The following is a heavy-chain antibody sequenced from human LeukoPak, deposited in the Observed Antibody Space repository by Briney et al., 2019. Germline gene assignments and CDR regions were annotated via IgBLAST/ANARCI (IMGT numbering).Heavy chain of an antibody. CDR1: GFTFSRHG. CDR2: ISNDGSRK. Sequence: GRSLKLSCAPSGFTFSRHGMHWVRQAPGKGLEWVAIISNDGSRKYYAHSVEGRFTISRDNSKNTLYLQMDSLRAEDTAVYYCARDRAWNYFDYWGQGTLVTVSS. J-gene: IGHJ4*02. V-gene: IGHV3-30*03. CDR3: ARDRAWNYFDY. D-gene: IGHD3-3*01.